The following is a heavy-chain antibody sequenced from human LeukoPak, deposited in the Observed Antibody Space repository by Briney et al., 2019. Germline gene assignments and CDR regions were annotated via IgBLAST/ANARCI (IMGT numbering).Heavy chain of an antibody. CDR3: AIFSSSPYYYGMDV. CDR1: GYTFTSYG. Sequence: ASVKVSCKASGYTFTSYGITWVRQAPGQGLEWTGWISAYNGDTNYARKFQGRITMTTDTSTSTAYMELRSLRSDDTAVYYCAIFSSSPYYYGMDVWGQGTTVTVSS. D-gene: IGHD6-13*01. J-gene: IGHJ6*02. CDR2: ISAYNGDT. V-gene: IGHV1-18*01.